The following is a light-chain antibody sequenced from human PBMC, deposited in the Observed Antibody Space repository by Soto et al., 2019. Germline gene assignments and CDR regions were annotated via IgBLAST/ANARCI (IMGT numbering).Light chain of an antibody. CDR1: QTVSSD. V-gene: IGKV3-15*01. CDR3: QHYNIWPLA. CDR2: GAS. Sequence: EKVMTQSPATLSVSPGERVTLSCRASQTVSSDLAWYQQKPGQAPRLLIYGASTRATGIPARFSGSGSGTEFSLTISSLQSDDFAIYCCQHYNIWPLAFGGGTKVDIK. J-gene: IGKJ4*01.